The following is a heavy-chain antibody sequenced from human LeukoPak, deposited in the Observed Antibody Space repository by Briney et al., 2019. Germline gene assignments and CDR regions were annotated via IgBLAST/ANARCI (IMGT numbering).Heavy chain of an antibody. D-gene: IGHD6-13*01. V-gene: IGHV3-30*02. CDR3: AKDLILYSSSWSTSDY. J-gene: IGHJ4*02. CDR2: IRYDGSNK. Sequence: GGSLRLSCAASGFTFSSYGMHWVRQAPGKGLEWVAFIRYDGSNKYYADSVKGRFTISRDNSKNTLCLQMNSLRAEDTAVYYCAKDLILYSSSWSTSDYWGQGTLVTVSS. CDR1: GFTFSSYG.